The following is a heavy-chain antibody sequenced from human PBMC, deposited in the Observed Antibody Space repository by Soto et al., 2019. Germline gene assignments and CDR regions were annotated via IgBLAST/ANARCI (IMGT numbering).Heavy chain of an antibody. J-gene: IGHJ4*02. CDR1: GFTFSSYS. CDR3: AREDRNGFDY. Sequence: EVQLVESGGGLVKPGGSLRLSCAASGFTFSSYSMNWVRQAPGKGLEWVSSISSSSSYIYYADSVKGRFTISRDNAKNALYLQMNSLRAEDTAVYYCAREDRNGFDYWGQGTLVTVSS. V-gene: IGHV3-21*01. CDR2: ISSSSSYI.